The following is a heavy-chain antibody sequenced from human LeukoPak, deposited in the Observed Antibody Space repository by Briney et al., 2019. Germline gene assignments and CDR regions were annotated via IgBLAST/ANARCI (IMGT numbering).Heavy chain of an antibody. V-gene: IGHV4-34*01. J-gene: IGHJ4*02. D-gene: IGHD1-26*01. CDR2: INHRGST. CDR3: AREGELKTSDY. Sequence: KPSETLSLTCAVYGGSFSGYYWSWIRQPPGKGLEWIGEINHRGSTNYNPSLKSRVTMSVDTSKNQFSLKLSSVTAADTAVYYCAREGELKTSDYWGQGTLVTVSS. CDR1: GGSFSGYY.